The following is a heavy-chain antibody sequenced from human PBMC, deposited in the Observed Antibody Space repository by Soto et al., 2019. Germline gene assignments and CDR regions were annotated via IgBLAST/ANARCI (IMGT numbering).Heavy chain of an antibody. CDR1: GYTSADFG. CDR3: VRDQKYFRVNGNWFDS. CDR2: VSGNNGVS. J-gene: IGHJ5*01. D-gene: IGHD2-2*01. Sequence: QVQLMQSGTEVKKPGASVTVSCKASGYTSADFGISWVRQAPGQGLEWMGWVSGNNGVSNPAPKVQGRITMTLDNSTGVSYMALRSLISDDTAIDYCVRDQKYFRVNGNWFDSWGQGTLVSVSS. V-gene: IGHV1-18*04.